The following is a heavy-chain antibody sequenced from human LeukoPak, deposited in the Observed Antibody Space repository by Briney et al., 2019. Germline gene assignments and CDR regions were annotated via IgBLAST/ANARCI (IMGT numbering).Heavy chain of an antibody. V-gene: IGHV4-59*08. CDR3: ARGPYSYDSSGAFDI. Sequence: SETLSLTCTVSGGSISSYYLSWIRQPPGKGLEWVGYIYYSGSTNYNPSLKSRVTISVDTSKNQFSLNLSSVPASDTAVYFCARGPYSYDSSGAFDIWGQGTMVTVSS. CDR2: IYYSGST. J-gene: IGHJ3*02. CDR1: GGSISSYY. D-gene: IGHD3-22*01.